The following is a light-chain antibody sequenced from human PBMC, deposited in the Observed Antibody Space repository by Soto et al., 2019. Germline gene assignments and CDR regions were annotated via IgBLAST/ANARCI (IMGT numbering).Light chain of an antibody. CDR2: EDT. CDR3: QSTDSSGTVV. CDR1: ALPKQY. Sequence: SYELTQPPSVSVSPGQTARITCSGDALPKQYAYWYQQKPGQAPMLVIYEDTERPSGIPERFSGSNSGTTVTLTISGVQAEDEAQYYCQSTDSSGTVVFGGGTKLTVL. V-gene: IGLV3-25*03. J-gene: IGLJ2*01.